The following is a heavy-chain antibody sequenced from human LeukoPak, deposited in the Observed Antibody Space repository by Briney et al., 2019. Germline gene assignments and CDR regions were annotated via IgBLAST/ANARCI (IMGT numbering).Heavy chain of an antibody. J-gene: IGHJ6*03. CDR1: GGTFSSYA. D-gene: IGHD6-13*01. CDR2: IIPIFGTA. V-gene: IGHV1-69*05. Sequence: ASVKVSCKASGGTFSSYAISWVRQAPGQGLEWMGGIIPIFGTANYAQKFQGRVTITTDESTSTAYMELRSLRSEDTAVYYCAKTSSPAYYDYYYMDVWGKGTTVTVSS. CDR3: AKTSSPAYYDYYYMDV.